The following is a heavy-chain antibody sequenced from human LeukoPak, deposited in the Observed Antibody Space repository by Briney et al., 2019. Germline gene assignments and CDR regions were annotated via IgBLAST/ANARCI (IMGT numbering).Heavy chain of an antibody. V-gene: IGHV3-23*01. CDR2: ISGSGGIT. CDR3: AKEARRVLHYDSSGYYYYFDY. CDR1: GFTFTDYA. D-gene: IGHD3-22*01. Sequence: PGGSLRLSCAASGFTFTDYAMSWVRQAPGKGLEWVSGISGSGGITYYADSVKGRFTISRDNSKNTLYLQMNSLRAEDTAVYYCAKEARRVLHYDSSGYYYYFDYWGQGTLVTVSS. J-gene: IGHJ4*02.